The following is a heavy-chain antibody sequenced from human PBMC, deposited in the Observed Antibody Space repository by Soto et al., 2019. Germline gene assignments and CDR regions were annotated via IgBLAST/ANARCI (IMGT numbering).Heavy chain of an antibody. D-gene: IGHD6-6*01. CDR2: ISGSGGST. CDR3: AKEGKYSSSPEQYYFDY. J-gene: IGHJ4*02. V-gene: IGHV3-23*01. CDR1: GFTFSSYA. Sequence: GGSLRLSCAASGFTFSSYAMSWVRQAPGKGLEWVSAISGSGGSTYYADSVKGRFTISRDNSKNTLYLQMNSLRAEDTAVYYCAKEGKYSSSPEQYYFDYWGQGTLVTVSS.